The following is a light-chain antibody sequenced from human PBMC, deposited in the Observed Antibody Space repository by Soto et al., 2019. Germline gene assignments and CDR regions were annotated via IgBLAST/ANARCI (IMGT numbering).Light chain of an antibody. CDR1: QSVSSTY. CDR2: GAS. V-gene: IGKV3-20*01. J-gene: IGKJ1*01. CDR3: LRFADSLMWA. Sequence: SQSVSSTYLIWYQQKPGQAPRLLIYGASSRATGVPDRFSVCASGTDFTLSVCGLGPADVALYHCLRFADSLMWAIGEGTKVDI.